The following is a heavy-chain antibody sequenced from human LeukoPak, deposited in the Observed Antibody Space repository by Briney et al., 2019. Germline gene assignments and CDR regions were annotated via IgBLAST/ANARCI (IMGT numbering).Heavy chain of an antibody. V-gene: IGHV4-34*01. D-gene: IGHD4-11*01. CDR1: GGSFSGYY. Sequence: PSETLSLTCAVYGGSFSGYYWSWIRQPPGKGLEWIGEINHSGSTNYNPSLKSRVTISVDTSKNQFSLKLSFVTAADTAVYYCARSWAVTTHYYYYMDVWGKGTTVTVSS. CDR2: INHSGST. J-gene: IGHJ6*03. CDR3: ARSWAVTTHYYYYMDV.